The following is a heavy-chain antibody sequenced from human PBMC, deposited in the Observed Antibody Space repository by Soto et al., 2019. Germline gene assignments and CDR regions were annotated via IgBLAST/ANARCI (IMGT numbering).Heavy chain of an antibody. CDR1: GFTFKTYG. Sequence: QPGGSLRLSCAASGFTFKTYGMHWVRQAPGKGLEWVAVISYDGSDKFYADSVKGRFTISRDNFKNTLYLQMSSLRAEDTAIYYCAKSPNFYCSSPNCYKFYFDYWGQGTLVTVSS. D-gene: IGHD2-2*02. V-gene: IGHV3-30*18. CDR2: ISYDGSDK. J-gene: IGHJ4*02. CDR3: AKSPNFYCSSPNCYKFYFDY.